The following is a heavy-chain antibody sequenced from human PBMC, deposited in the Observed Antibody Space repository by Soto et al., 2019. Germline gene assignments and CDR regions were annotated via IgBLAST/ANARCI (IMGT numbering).Heavy chain of an antibody. CDR2: INAGNGNT. V-gene: IGHV1-3*01. Sequence: ASVKVSCKASGYTFTSYAMHWVRQAPGQRLEWMGWINAGNGNTKYSQKFQGRVTITRDTSASTAYMEMSSLRSEDTAVYYCARSDIVVVVAATPFDYWGQGTLVTVSS. D-gene: IGHD2-15*01. CDR3: ARSDIVVVVAATPFDY. J-gene: IGHJ4*02. CDR1: GYTFTSYA.